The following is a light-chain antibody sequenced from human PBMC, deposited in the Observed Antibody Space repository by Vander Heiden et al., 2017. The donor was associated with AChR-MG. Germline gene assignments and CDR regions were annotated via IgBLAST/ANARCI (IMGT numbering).Light chain of an antibody. Sequence: AIQMTQSPSSLSASVGDRVTITCRASQDISSALIWYQQKPGKVPEVLIYDASSLGSGVPSRFSGSGSGTEFTLTISSLQPEDFATYHCLQASSYPHTFGGGTKVEIK. J-gene: IGKJ4*01. V-gene: IGKV1-13*02. CDR2: DAS. CDR3: LQASSYPHT. CDR1: QDISSA.